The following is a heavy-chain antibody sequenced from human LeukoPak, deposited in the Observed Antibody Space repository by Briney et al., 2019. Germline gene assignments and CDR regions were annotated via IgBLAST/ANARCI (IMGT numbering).Heavy chain of an antibody. V-gene: IGHV4-4*09. J-gene: IGHJ4*02. CDR1: GASISSRY. Sequence: SETLSLTCTVSGASISSRYWSWIRQIPEKGLEWIGYMSNTAVTGYNPSLESRVSISRDTSKNQFSLKLSSVTAADTAVYYCARTTCTSSSCSGYYFDNWGQGTLVTVSS. D-gene: IGHD2-2*01. CDR3: ARTTCTSSSCSGYYFDN. CDR2: MSNTAVT.